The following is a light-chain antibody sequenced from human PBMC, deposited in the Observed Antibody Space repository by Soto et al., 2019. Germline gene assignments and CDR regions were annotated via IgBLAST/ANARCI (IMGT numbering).Light chain of an antibody. J-gene: IGLJ3*02. CDR3: RAWDDTLNGWV. CDR1: TSKTGSNT. V-gene: IGLV1-44*01. Sequence: QSVLTQPPSASGTPGQTVTISCSGGTSKTGSNTINWYQHLPGMAPKLLIYSNNQRPSGVPDRLSGSKSGTSASLAISRLQSEDEADFYCRAWDDTLNGWVFGGGTKVTVL. CDR2: SNN.